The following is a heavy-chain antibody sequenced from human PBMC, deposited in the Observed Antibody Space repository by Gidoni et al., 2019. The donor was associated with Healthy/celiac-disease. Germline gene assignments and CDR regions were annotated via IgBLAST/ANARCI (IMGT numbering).Heavy chain of an antibody. V-gene: IGHV5-51*03. D-gene: IGHD3-22*01. J-gene: IGHJ4*02. CDR1: GYSLTSYW. CDR2: IYPGDSDT. CDR3: ARLVFNYYDSSGYSYYFDY. Sequence: EVQLVQSGAEVKKPGESLKISCKGSGYSLTSYWIGWVRQMPGKGLEWMGIIYPGDSDTRYSPSFQGQVTISADKSISTAYLQWSSLKASDTAMYYCARLVFNYYDSSGYSYYFDYWGQGTLVTVSS.